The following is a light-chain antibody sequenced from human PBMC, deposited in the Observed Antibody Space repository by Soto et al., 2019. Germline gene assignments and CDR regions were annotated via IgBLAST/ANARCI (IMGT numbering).Light chain of an antibody. CDR3: QQYGDSPLT. V-gene: IGKV3-20*01. CDR2: GVS. CDR1: QSVSSNH. Sequence: DIVLTQSPGTLSLSPGDTATLSCRASQSVSSNHLAWYQQKPGQAPRLLIYGVSSRATGIPDRFSGSGAGTDFTLTISRLEPEDFAVYYCQQYGDSPLTFGGGTKVDIK. J-gene: IGKJ4*01.